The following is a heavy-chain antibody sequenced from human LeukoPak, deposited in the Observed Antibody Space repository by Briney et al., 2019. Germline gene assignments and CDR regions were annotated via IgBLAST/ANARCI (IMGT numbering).Heavy chain of an antibody. CDR3: AKAYGSGSYRDAFDI. CDR2: ISYDGSNK. J-gene: IGHJ3*02. Sequence: PGGSLRLSCAASGFTVSSNYMSWVRQAPGKGLEWVAVISYDGSNKYYADSVKGRFTISRDNSKNTLYLQMNSLRAEDTAVYYCAKAYGSGSYRDAFDIWGQGTMVTVSS. CDR1: GFTVSSNY. V-gene: IGHV3-30*18. D-gene: IGHD3-10*01.